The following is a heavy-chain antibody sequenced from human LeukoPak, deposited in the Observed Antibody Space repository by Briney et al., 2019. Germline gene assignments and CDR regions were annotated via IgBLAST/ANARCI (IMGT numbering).Heavy chain of an antibody. D-gene: IGHD2-15*01. V-gene: IGHV4-34*01. CDR3: ARALRWRAFDI. CDR1: GGSFSGYY. J-gene: IGHJ3*02. CDR2: INHSGST. Sequence: SETLSLTCAVYGGSFSGYYRSWIRQPPGKGLEWIGEINHSGSTNYNPSLKSRVTISVDTSKNQFSLKLSSVTAADTAVYYCARALRWRAFDIWGQGTMVTVSS.